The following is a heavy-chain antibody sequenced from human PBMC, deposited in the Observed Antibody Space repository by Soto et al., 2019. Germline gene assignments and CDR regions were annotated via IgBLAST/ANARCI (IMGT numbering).Heavy chain of an antibody. D-gene: IGHD6-19*01. CDR2: IDPSDSYT. J-gene: IGHJ4*02. CDR1: GYSFTGYW. V-gene: IGHV5-10-1*01. CDR3: ARSTYPPSYSSGWPYDY. Sequence: GEALKISCKGSGYSFTGYWISWVRQMPGKGLEWMGRIDPSDSYTNYSPSFQGHVTISADKSISTAYLQWSSLKASDTAMYYCARSTYPPSYSSGWPYDYWGQGTLLTVSS.